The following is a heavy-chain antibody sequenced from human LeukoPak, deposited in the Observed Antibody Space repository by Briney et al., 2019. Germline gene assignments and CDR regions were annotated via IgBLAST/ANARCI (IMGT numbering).Heavy chain of an antibody. D-gene: IGHD6-13*01. CDR1: GGSFRCYY. CDR3: ARHAGMGSIHFDY. V-gene: IGHV4-34*01. J-gene: IGHJ4*02. CDR2: INHSGST. Sequence: PSETLSVTCVVYGGSFRCYYWSWIRQPPGKGLEWIGEINHSGSTNYNPSLKSRVTISVDTSKNQFSLKLSSVTAADTAVYYCARHAGMGSIHFDYWGQGTLVTVSS.